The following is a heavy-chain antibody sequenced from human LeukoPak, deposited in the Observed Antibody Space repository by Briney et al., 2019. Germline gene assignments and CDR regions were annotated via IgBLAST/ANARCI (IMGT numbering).Heavy chain of an antibody. CDR3: AQEKYDVGDYDCYFDY. CDR1: GFTFSSYA. V-gene: IGHV3-30-3*01. Sequence: PGRSLRLSCAASGFTFSSYAMHWVRQAPGKGLEWVAVISYDGSNKYYADSVKGRFTISRDNSKNTLYLQMSGLRAEDTAIYYCAQEKYDVGDYDCYFDYWGQGTLLTVSS. J-gene: IGHJ4*01. CDR2: ISYDGSNK. D-gene: IGHD4-17*01.